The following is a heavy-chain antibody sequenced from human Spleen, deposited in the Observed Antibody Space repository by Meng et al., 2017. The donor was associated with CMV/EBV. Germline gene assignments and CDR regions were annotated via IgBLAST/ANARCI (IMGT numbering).Heavy chain of an antibody. V-gene: IGHV1-2*02. D-gene: IGHD7-27*01. J-gene: IGHJ6*02. CDR2: IYPNSGGT. CDR3: ARDTILTRGGLDV. Sequence: ASVKVSCKASGYTFTAYYMHWVRQAPGQGLEWMGWIYPNSGGTKYAQKFQGRVTITRNTAMSTVYMELSNLRSEDTAVYYCARDTILTRGGLDVWGQGTTVTVSS. CDR1: GYTFTAYY.